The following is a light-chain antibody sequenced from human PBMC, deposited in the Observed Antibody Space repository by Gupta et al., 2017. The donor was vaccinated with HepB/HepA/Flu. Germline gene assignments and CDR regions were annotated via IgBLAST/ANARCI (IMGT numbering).Light chain of an antibody. J-gene: IGKJ1*01. CDR2: GSS. V-gene: IGKV3-20*01. CDR1: QGVSSSF. Sequence: EIVLTQSPGTLSVSPGERAILSCRASQGVSSSFLGWYQVKPGQAPRLLIYGSSNRATGIPDRFSGSGCGTEFTLTISRREPEDFAVYYCQHEHSSPWTFGQGTKVEIK. CDR3: QHEHSSPWT.